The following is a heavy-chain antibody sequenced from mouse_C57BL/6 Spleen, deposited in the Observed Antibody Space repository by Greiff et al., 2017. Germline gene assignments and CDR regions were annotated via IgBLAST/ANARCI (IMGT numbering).Heavy chain of an antibody. CDR2: IYPGSGNT. V-gene: IGHV1-66*01. CDR1: GYSFTSYY. D-gene: IGHD1-1*02. Sequence: VQRVESGPELVKPGASVKISCKASGYSFTSYYIHWVKQRPGQGLEWIGWIYPGSGNTKYNEKFKGKATLTADTSSSTAYMQLSSLTSEDSAVYYCARGDYGPYAMDYWGQGTSVTVSS. CDR3: ARGDYGPYAMDY. J-gene: IGHJ4*01.